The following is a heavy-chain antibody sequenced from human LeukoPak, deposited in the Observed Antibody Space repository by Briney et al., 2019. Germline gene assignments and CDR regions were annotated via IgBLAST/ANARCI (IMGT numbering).Heavy chain of an antibody. CDR2: FDPEDGET. D-gene: IGHD4-11*01. Sequence: ASVKVSCKVSGYTLTELSMHWVRQAPGKGLEWMGGFDPEDGETIYAQKFQGRVTMTEDTPTDTAYMDLSRLRSDDTAVYYCARGSLNYPYYFDYWGQGTLVTVSS. V-gene: IGHV1-24*01. CDR3: ARGSLNYPYYFDY. J-gene: IGHJ4*02. CDR1: GYTLTELS.